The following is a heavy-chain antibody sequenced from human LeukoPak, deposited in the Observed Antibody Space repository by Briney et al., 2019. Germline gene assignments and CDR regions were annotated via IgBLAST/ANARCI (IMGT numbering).Heavy chain of an antibody. Sequence: PSETLSLTCTASGGSISSYYWNWIRQPAGKGLEWIGLIYNSGSTNYNTSLKSRVTMSVDTTKNQVSLKLSSVTAADAAVYYCARDLVVAATGAFDIWGQGATVTVSS. CDR2: IYNSGST. D-gene: IGHD2-15*01. J-gene: IGHJ3*02. CDR1: GGSISSYY. CDR3: ARDLVVAATGAFDI. V-gene: IGHV4-4*07.